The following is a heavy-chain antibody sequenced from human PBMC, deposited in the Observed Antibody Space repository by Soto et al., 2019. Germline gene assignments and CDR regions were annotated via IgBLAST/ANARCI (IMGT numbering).Heavy chain of an antibody. CDR2: INPNSGGT. Sequence: QVQLVQSGAEVKKPGASVKVSCKASGYTFTGYYMHWVRQAPGQGLEWMGWINPNSGGTNYAQKFQGRVTMTRDTSISTAYMELSRLRSDDTAVYYCARDRVTGGRGGWFDPWGQGTLVTVSS. V-gene: IGHV1-2*02. CDR3: ARDRVTGGRGGWFDP. D-gene: IGHD1-26*01. CDR1: GYTFTGYY. J-gene: IGHJ5*02.